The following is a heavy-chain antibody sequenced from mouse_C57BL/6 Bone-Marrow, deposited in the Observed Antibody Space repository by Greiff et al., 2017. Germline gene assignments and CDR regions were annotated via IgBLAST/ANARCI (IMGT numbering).Heavy chain of an antibody. CDR3: ASTTVPATGYFDV. V-gene: IGHV1-42*01. CDR2: INPSTGGT. Sequence: VQLKESGPELVKPGASVKISCKASGYSFTGYYMNWVKQSPEKSLEWIGEINPSTGGTTYNQKFKAKATLTVDKSSCTAYMQLKSLTSEDSAVYYCASTTVPATGYFDVWGTGTTVTVSS. D-gene: IGHD1-1*01. J-gene: IGHJ1*03. CDR1: GYSFTGYY.